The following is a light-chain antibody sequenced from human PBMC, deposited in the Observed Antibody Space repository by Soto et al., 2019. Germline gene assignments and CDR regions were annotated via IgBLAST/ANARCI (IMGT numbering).Light chain of an antibody. CDR1: QGVSS. Sequence: EIVLTQSPATLSLSPGDRATLSCRASQGVSSLAWFQQKPGQAPRLLIYDISNRATGIPVRFSGGRSGTDFTLTIGSLEPEDFAVYYCQQRSNWPSTFGGGTKLDI. CDR3: QQRSNWPST. CDR2: DIS. J-gene: IGKJ4*01. V-gene: IGKV3-11*01.